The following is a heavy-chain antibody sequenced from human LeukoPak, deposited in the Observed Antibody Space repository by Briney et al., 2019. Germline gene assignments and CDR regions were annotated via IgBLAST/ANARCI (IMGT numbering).Heavy chain of an antibody. CDR3: AAYYYDSSGYFDY. D-gene: IGHD3-22*01. J-gene: IGHJ4*02. CDR2: IYYSGST. Sequence: PSETLSLTCTVSGGSISSYYWSWIRQPPGKGLEWIGYIYYSGSTNYNPSLKSRVTISVDTSKNQFSLKLSSVTAADTAMYYCAAYYYDSSGYFDYWGQGALVTVSS. CDR1: GGSISSYY. V-gene: IGHV4-59*01.